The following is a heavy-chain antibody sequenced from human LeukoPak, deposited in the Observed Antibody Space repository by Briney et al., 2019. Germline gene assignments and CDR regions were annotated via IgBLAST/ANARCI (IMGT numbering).Heavy chain of an antibody. J-gene: IGHJ4*02. V-gene: IGHV4-59*08. CDR3: ARVGGYSYGNYYFNY. CDR1: GDSISSYH. D-gene: IGHD5-18*01. CDR2: ISYSGST. Sequence: SETLSLTCTVSGDSISSYHWSWIRQPPGKGLEWIGYISYSGSTNYNPSLKSRVTISIDTSKNQFSLRLNSVTATDTAVYYCARVGGYSYGNYYFNYWGQGTLVTVSS.